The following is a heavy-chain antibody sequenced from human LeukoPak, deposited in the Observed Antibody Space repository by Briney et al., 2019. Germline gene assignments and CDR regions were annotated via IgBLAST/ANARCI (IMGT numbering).Heavy chain of an antibody. CDR2: IYYSGST. Sequence: PSETLSLTCTVSGGSISSYYWSWIRQPPGKGLEWIGYIYYSGSTNYNPSLKSRVTISVDTSKNQFSLKLSSVTAADTAVYYCARHYYGTTVTTRWYFDLWGRGTLVTVSS. CDR1: GGSISSYY. D-gene: IGHD4-17*01. CDR3: ARHYYGTTVTTRWYFDL. V-gene: IGHV4-59*08. J-gene: IGHJ2*01.